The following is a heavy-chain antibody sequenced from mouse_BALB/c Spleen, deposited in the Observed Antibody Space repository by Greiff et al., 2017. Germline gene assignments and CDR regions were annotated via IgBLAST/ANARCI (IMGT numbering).Heavy chain of an antibody. CDR1: WFSLTSYG. CDR2: IWAGGST. CDR3: ARVYYGYDGGFAY. Sequence: VMLVESGPGLVAPSQSLSITCTVSWFSLTSYGVHWVRQPPGKGLEWLGVIWAGGSTNYNSALMSRLSISKDNSKSQVFLKMNSLQTDDTAMYYCARVYYGYDGGFAYWGQGTLVTVSA. V-gene: IGHV2-9*02. J-gene: IGHJ3*01. D-gene: IGHD2-2*01.